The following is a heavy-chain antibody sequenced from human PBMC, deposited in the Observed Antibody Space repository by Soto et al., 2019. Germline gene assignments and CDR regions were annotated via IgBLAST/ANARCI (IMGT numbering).Heavy chain of an antibody. CDR2: IYYSGST. CDR3: AREVPLRGAIY. Sequence: SETLSLTCTVSGGSVSSGSYYWSWIRQPPGKGLEWIGYIYYSGSTNYNPSLKSRVTISVDTSKNQFSLKLSSVTAADTAVYYCAREVPLRGAIYWGQGTLVTVSS. CDR1: GGSVSSGSYY. J-gene: IGHJ4*02. V-gene: IGHV4-61*01. D-gene: IGHD3-10*01.